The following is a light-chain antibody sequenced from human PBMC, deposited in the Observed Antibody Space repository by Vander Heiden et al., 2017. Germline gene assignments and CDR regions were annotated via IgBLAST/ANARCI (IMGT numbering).Light chain of an antibody. CDR1: RSITTL. J-gene: IGKJ1*01. Sequence: DIQMTESPSTLYASVGDRVTITCRASRSITTLLVWYQQKPGKAPHLLISKASNLDTGVSSKFSGSGSGTEFTLTISNLQPGDFATYYCQQYDSYPWTFGQGTKVEI. CDR3: QQYDSYPWT. V-gene: IGKV1-5*03. CDR2: KAS.